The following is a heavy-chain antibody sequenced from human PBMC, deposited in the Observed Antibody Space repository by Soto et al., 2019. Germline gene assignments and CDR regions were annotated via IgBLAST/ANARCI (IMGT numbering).Heavy chain of an antibody. J-gene: IGHJ4*02. Sequence: EVHLVESGGGLVQPGRSLRLSCAASGFTFDDYAMHWVRQAPGKGLEWVSGISWNSGSIGYADSVKGRFTISRDNAKNSLYLQMNSLRAEDTALYYCAKDFFSTVTATSFWGQGTLVTVSS. CDR1: GFTFDDYA. D-gene: IGHD4-17*01. CDR3: AKDFFSTVTATSF. V-gene: IGHV3-9*01. CDR2: ISWNSGSI.